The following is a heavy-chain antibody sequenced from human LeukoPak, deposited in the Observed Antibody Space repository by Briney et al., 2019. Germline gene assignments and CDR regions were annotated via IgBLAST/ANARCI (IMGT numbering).Heavy chain of an antibody. CDR1: GYTFTNYG. CDR3: ARHKFCSGSTCYSNFDY. Sequence: ASVKVSCKASGYTFTNYGISWVRQAPGQGLEWMGWISVYNGNTNYAQKLQGRVTMTTDTSTSTAYMELRSLRSDDTAVYYCARHKFCSGSTCYSNFDYWGQGTLVTVSS. J-gene: IGHJ4*02. D-gene: IGHD2-15*01. CDR2: ISVYNGNT. V-gene: IGHV1-18*01.